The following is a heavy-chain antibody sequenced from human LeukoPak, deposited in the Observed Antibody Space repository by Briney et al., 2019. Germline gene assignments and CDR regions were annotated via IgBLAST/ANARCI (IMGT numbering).Heavy chain of an antibody. J-gene: IGHJ4*02. Sequence: SETLSLTCAVYGGSFSGYYWSWIRQPPGKGLEWIGEINHSGSTNYNPSLKSRVTISVDASKNQFSLKLSSVTAADTAVYYCARGTTPDYWGQGTLVTVSS. D-gene: IGHD1-14*01. CDR2: INHSGST. CDR1: GGSFSGYY. V-gene: IGHV4-34*01. CDR3: ARGTTPDY.